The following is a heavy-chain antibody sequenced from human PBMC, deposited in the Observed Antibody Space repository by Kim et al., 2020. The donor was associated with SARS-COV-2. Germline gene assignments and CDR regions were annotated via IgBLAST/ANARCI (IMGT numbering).Heavy chain of an antibody. J-gene: IGHJ5*02. CDR1: GFTFSSYG. V-gene: IGHV3-33*01. CDR2: IWYDGSNK. D-gene: IGHD3-10*01. Sequence: GGSLRLSCAASGFTFSSYGMHWVRQAPGKGLEWVAVIWYDGSNKYYADSVKGRFTISRDNSKNTLYLQMNSLRAEDTAVYYCARGRLLTTMVRGTLNWFDPWGQGTLVTVPS. CDR3: ARGRLLTTMVRGTLNWFDP.